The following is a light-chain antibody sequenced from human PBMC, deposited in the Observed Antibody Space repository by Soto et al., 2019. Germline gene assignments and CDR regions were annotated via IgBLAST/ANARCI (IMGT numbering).Light chain of an antibody. J-gene: IGKJ5*01. Sequence: DIQLTQSPSSLSASVGDRVTITCRASQGISFYLAWYQQTPGKVPKHLIYGASKLDSGVPSRFSGGGSGTNFSLPISSLQPEHVGTDYCQNYNRAPITFCQGTRLDI. CDR3: QNYNRAPIT. CDR2: GAS. V-gene: IGKV1-27*01. CDR1: QGISFY.